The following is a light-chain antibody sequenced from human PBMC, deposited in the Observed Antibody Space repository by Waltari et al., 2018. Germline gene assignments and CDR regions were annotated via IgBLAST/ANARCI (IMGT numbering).Light chain of an antibody. V-gene: IGKV1-39*01. CDR3: QQNFATPWT. CDR1: QTIANY. CDR2: AIS. J-gene: IGKJ1*01. Sequence: DIQMTQSPSSLSASVGDTVSITCRASQTIANYLNWYQHKPGKAPKLLIYAISTLHTGVPSRFSGSESGADFTLTISSLQPEDFATYYCQQNFATPWTFGRGTKVEIE.